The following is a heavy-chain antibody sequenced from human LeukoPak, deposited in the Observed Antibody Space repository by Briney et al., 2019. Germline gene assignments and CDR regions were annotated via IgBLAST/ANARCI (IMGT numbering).Heavy chain of an antibody. V-gene: IGHV1-8*02. CDR2: MNPNSGNT. J-gene: IGHJ6*03. Sequence: ASVKVSCKASGYTFTGYYMHWVRQAPGQGLEWMGWMNPNSGNTGYAQKFQGRVTMTRNTSISTAYMELSSLRSEDTAVYYCARSGGLNYYYYYMDVWGKGTTVTISS. CDR1: GYTFTGYY. D-gene: IGHD2-15*01. CDR3: ARSGGLNYYYYYMDV.